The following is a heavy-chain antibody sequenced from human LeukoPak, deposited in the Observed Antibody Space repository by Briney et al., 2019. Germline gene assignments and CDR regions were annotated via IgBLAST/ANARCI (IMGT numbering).Heavy chain of an antibody. D-gene: IGHD3-10*01. V-gene: IGHV3-23*01. J-gene: IGHJ4*02. CDR1: GFTFTTYA. Sequence: PGGSLILSCAASGFTFTTYAMSWVRQAPGKGLEWVSAISGSGDSTNYADSVKGRFTISRDNSKNTLYLQMNSLRAEDTAVYYCAKAAIRGVIWYYFDYWGQGTLVIVSS. CDR2: ISGSGDST. CDR3: AKAAIRGVIWYYFDY.